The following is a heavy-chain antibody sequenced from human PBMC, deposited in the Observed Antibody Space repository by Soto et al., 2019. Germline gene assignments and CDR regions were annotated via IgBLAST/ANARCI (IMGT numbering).Heavy chain of an antibody. D-gene: IGHD1-1*01. V-gene: IGHV4-34*01. Sequence: SETLSLTCTVSGGSFSGYFWTWLRQPPGKGLEWLAEINHSGITNYNPSVESRVSMSVDTSKNQFSLRLYSVTAADTAVYYCVRGPYNYNSRYFDYWGQXTLVTVS. CDR3: VRGPYNYNSRYFDY. CDR1: GGSFSGYF. CDR2: INHSGIT. J-gene: IGHJ4*02.